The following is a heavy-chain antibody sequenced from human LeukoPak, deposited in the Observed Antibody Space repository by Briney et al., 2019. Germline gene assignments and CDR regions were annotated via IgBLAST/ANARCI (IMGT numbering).Heavy chain of an antibody. D-gene: IGHD2-15*01. CDR2: IYYSGST. CDR3: ASLTRGCSGGSCYPYFDY. V-gene: IGHV4-39*01. CDR1: GGSISSNSYY. Sequence: SETLSLTCAVSGGSISSNSYYWGWIRQPPGKGLEWIGSIYYSGSTYYNPSLKSRVTISVDTSKNQFSLKLSSVTAADTAVYYCASLTRGCSGGSCYPYFDYWGQGTLVTVSS. J-gene: IGHJ4*02.